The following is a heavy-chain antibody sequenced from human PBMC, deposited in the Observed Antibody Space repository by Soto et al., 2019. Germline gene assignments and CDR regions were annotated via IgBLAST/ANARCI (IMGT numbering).Heavy chain of an antibody. CDR3: AKGDTRAEAAAGTTVYYYYYGMDV. D-gene: IGHD6-13*01. J-gene: IGHJ6*02. V-gene: IGHV3-9*01. CDR1: GFTFDDYA. CDR2: ISWNSGSI. Sequence: GGSLRLSCAASGFTFDDYAMHWVRQAPGKGLEWVSGISWNSGSIGYADSVKGRFTISRDNAKNSLYLQMNSLRAEDTALYYCAKGDTRAEAAAGTTVYYYYYGMDVWGQGTTVTVSS.